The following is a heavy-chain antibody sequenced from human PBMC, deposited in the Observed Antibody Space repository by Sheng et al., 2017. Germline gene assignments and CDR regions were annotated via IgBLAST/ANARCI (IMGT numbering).Heavy chain of an antibody. Sequence: QVQLVQSGAEVKKPGASVKVSCKASGDIFTTNYVHWVRQAPGQGLEWMGIINPSGGTTTYAQKFQGRVTMTRDTSTGTVYMELSNLRSEDTAVYFCARSTTGPTLGYFDYWGQGTL. V-gene: IGHV1-46*01. CDR1: GDIFTTNY. CDR3: ARSTTGPTLGYFDY. D-gene: IGHD1-1*01. J-gene: IGHJ4*02. CDR2: INPSGGTT.